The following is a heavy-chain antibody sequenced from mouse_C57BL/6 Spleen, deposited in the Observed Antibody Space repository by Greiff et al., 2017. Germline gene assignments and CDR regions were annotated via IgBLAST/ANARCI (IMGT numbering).Heavy chain of an antibody. D-gene: IGHD2-4*01. CDR2: ISSGGSYT. V-gene: IGHV5-6*01. J-gene: IGHJ1*03. CDR1: GFTFSSYG. Sequence: EVQLVESGGDLVKPGGSLKLSCAASGFTFSSYGMSWVRQTPYKRLEWVATISSGGSYTYYPDSVKGRFTISRDNAKNTLYLQMSSLKSEDTAMYYCARHFDYDYDEGYFDVWGTGTTVTVSS. CDR3: ARHFDYDYDEGYFDV.